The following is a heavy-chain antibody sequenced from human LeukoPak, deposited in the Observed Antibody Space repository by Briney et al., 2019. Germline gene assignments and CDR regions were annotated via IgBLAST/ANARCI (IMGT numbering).Heavy chain of an antibody. CDR1: GFTVSSNY. CDR2: IYSGGST. V-gene: IGHV3-53*01. J-gene: IGHJ6*03. CDR3: ASSPSSWRYMDV. Sequence: PGGFLRLSCAASGFTVSSNYMSWVRQAPGKGLEWVSVIYSGGSTYYADSVKGRFTLSRDNSKNTLYLQMNSLRGEDTAVYYCASSPSSWRYMDVWGKGTTVTVSS. D-gene: IGHD6-13*01.